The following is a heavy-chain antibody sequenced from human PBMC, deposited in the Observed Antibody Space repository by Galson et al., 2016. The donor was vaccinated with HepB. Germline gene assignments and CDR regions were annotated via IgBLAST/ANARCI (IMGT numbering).Heavy chain of an antibody. Sequence: SVKVSCKASGGTFNSNAISWVRQAPGQGLEWMGGFFPIFDTTTYAQKFQGRVTITADKSTSTVFMELSSLRYEDSAVYYCARDQSDNNRGYYQSLHLPLDPWGQGTLVTVSS. CDR1: GGTFNSNA. V-gene: IGHV1-69*06. CDR3: ARDQSDNNRGYYQSLHLPLDP. J-gene: IGHJ5*02. CDR2: FFPIFDTT. D-gene: IGHD2-15*01.